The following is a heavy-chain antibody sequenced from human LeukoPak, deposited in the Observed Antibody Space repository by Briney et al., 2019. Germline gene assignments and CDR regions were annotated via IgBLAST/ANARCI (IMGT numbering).Heavy chain of an antibody. Sequence: ASVKVSCQASGYTFTSNGINWVRQAPRQGLDWMGWISGYKTKTDYAQKFQGRVTMTTDTSTSTAYMELRSLRSDDTAVYYCARGGRLDSYNSMDVWGQGTTVTVSS. J-gene: IGHJ6*03. V-gene: IGHV1-18*01. CDR1: GYTFTSNG. CDR2: ISGYKTKT. CDR3: ARGGRLDSYNSMDV. D-gene: IGHD6-19*01.